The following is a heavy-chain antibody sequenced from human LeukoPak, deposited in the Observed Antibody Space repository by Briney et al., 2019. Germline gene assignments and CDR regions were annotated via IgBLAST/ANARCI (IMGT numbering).Heavy chain of an antibody. D-gene: IGHD6-19*01. CDR1: GYTFTSYD. CDR2: MNPNSGNT. Sequence: ASVKVSCKASGYTFTSYDINWVRQATGQGLEWMGWMNPNSGNTGYAQKFQGRVTITRNTSISTAYMELSSLRSEDTAVYYCARISREAVAAPGYYYYMDVWGKGTTVTVSS. J-gene: IGHJ6*03. V-gene: IGHV1-8*03. CDR3: ARISREAVAAPGYYYYMDV.